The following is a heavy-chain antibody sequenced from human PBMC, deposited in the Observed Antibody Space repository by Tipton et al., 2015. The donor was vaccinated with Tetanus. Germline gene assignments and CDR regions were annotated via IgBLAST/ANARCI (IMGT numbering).Heavy chain of an antibody. D-gene: IGHD7-27*01. CDR1: GYNFSHYS. J-gene: IGHJ2*01. CDR3: ARRLGPYTGDQIWHFDL. Sequence: VQLVQSGAEVGKPGESLKISCQGSGYNFSHYSIGWVRQLPGRGLEWMGVIYPGDSDTTYSPSFEGQVTISADKFISTAYLQWSNLKASDTAMYYCARRLGPYTGDQIWHFDLWGRGTMVTVSS. V-gene: IGHV5-51*01. CDR2: IYPGDSDT.